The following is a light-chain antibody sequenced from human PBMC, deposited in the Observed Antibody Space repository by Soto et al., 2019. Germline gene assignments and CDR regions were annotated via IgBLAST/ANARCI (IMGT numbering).Light chain of an antibody. CDR3: QQRSNWPSSVT. V-gene: IGKV1-5*01. CDR2: DAS. CDR1: LSIGRS. J-gene: IGKJ3*01. Sequence: EIHISQSASALCAPVRDKVTITCRAILSIGRSLAWYQHQPGKAPKLLINDASTLESGVASRFSGSGSGTEFTLTISSLQPEDLAVYHCQQRSNWPSSVTFGTGTKVDT.